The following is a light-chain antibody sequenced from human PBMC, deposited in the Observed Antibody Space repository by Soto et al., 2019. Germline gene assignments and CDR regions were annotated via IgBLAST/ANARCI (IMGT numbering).Light chain of an antibody. CDR2: GAS. CDR1: QSVSSSY. J-gene: IGKJ4*01. CDR3: QQYGSSPFT. V-gene: IGKV3-20*01. Sequence: EIVLTQSPGTLSLSPGERATLSCRASQSVSSSYLAWYQRKPGQAPRLLIYGASSRATGIPDRFSGSGSGTVFTRTIARLEPEDFAVYYCQQYGSSPFTFGGGTKVEIK.